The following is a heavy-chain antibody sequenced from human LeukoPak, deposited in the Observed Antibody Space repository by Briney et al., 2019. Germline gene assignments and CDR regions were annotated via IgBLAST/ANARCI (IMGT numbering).Heavy chain of an antibody. CDR1: GFTVSNNY. CDR3: AKVSITMIVVVMYYFDY. J-gene: IGHJ4*02. V-gene: IGHV3-66*01. D-gene: IGHD3-22*01. Sequence: GGSLRLSCAASGFTVSNNYMTWVRQAPGKGLEWVSLIFSDGSTYYADSVKGRFTISRDNSKNTLYLQMDSLRAEDTAVYYCAKVSITMIVVVMYYFDYWGQGTLVTVSS. CDR2: IFSDGST.